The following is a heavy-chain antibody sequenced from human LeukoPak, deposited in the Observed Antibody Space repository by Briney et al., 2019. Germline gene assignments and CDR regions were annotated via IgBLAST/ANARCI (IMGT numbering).Heavy chain of an antibody. D-gene: IGHD5-24*01. V-gene: IGHV3-7*01. J-gene: IGHJ5*02. CDR1: GFTFTSYW. Sequence: PGGSLRLSCAVSGFTFTSYWMSWVRQAPGKGLEWVANINEDGSYKYHADSVEGRLTISRDNAKNSLYLQMNSLRAEDSALYYFAKGAMATIDNWFDPWGQGTLVTVSS. CDR2: INEDGSYK. CDR3: AKGAMATIDNWFDP.